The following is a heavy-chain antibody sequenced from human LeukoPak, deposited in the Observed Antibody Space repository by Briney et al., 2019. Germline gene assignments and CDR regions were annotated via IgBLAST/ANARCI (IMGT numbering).Heavy chain of an antibody. J-gene: IGHJ3*02. V-gene: IGHV1-18*01. D-gene: IGHD2-2*01. CDR2: TSYNNGST. CDR1: GYVFTSYG. Sequence: ASVKVSCKTSGYVFTSYGISWVRQAPGQGLEWMGWTSYNNGSTNYEQKFQGRVTLTTDTSTSTAYMELRSLRSDDTAVYYCARDLIVIIPTAVAGAFDIWGQGTMVTVSS. CDR3: ARDLIVIIPTAVAGAFDI.